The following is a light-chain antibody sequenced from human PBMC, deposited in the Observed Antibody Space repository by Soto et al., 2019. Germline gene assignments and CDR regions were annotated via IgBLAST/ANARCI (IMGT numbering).Light chain of an antibody. CDR2: RAS. J-gene: IGKJ2*01. CDR3: QQYNTFSFT. Sequence: DIQMTQSPSTLSASLGDRVTITCRASRTISDSLAWYQKRPGKAPKLLIYRASRLESGVPSRFSGSGSGTEFTLTISGLQSDDFANYYCQQYNTFSFTFGQGTKLEIK. V-gene: IGKV1-5*03. CDR1: RTISDS.